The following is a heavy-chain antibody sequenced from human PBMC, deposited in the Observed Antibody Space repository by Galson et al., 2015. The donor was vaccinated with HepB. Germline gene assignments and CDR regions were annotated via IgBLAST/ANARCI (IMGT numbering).Heavy chain of an antibody. J-gene: IGHJ3*02. CDR2: ISSSSSHI. CDR3: ARDLQRADAFDI. Sequence: SLRLSCAASGFTFSSYSMNWVRQAPGKGLEWVSSISSSSSHIYYADSVKGRFTISRDNAKNSLYLQMNSLRAEDTAVYYCARDLQRADAFDIWGQGTMVTVSS. CDR1: GFTFSSYS. D-gene: IGHD6-25*01. V-gene: IGHV3-21*01.